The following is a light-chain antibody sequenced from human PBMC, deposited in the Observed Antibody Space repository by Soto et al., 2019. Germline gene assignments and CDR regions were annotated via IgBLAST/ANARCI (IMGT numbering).Light chain of an antibody. CDR3: QQSYSTPG. J-gene: IGKJ4*01. CDR2: AAS. CDR1: QSISSY. V-gene: IGKV1-39*01. Sequence: DIQMTQSPSSLSASLGDRVTITCRASQSISSYLNWYQQKPGKAPKLLIYAASSLQSGVPSRFSGSGSGTDFTLTISSLQPEDFATYYCQQSYSTPGFGGGTTGDIK.